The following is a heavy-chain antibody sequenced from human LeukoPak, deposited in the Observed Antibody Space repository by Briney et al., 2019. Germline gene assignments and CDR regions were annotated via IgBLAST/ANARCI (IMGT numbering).Heavy chain of an antibody. CDR3: AKGRDNSVYSYFEY. J-gene: IGHJ4*02. D-gene: IGHD3-22*01. Sequence: GGSLRLSCAASGFTFSSYGMHWVRQAPGKGLEWVAVISYDGNDKYYADSVKGRFTISRDDSKNTLYLQMNSLRPEDTAVYYCAKGRDNSVYSYFEYWGQGTLVTVSS. V-gene: IGHV3-30*18. CDR1: GFTFSSYG. CDR2: ISYDGNDK.